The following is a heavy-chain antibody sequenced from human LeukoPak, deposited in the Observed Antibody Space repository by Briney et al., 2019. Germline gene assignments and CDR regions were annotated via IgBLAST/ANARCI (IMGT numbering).Heavy chain of an antibody. J-gene: IGHJ4*02. CDR2: INHSGST. D-gene: IGHD2-21*02. CDR1: GGSISSYY. CDR3: ARLAYCGGDCPYYFDY. Sequence: PSETLSLTCTVSGGSISSYYWSWIRQPPGKGLEWIGEINHSGSTNYNPSLKSRVTISVDTSKNQFSLKLSSVTAADTAVYYCARLAYCGGDCPYYFDYWGQGTLVTVSS. V-gene: IGHV4-34*01.